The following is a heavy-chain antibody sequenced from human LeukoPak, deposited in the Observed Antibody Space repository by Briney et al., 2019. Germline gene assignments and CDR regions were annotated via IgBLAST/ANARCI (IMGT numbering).Heavy chain of an antibody. D-gene: IGHD2-2*02. V-gene: IGHV1-2*02. J-gene: IGHJ3*02. Sequence: GASVKVSCKASGYTFTGYYMHWVRQAPGQGLEWMGWINPNSGGTNYAQKFQGRVTMTRDTSISTAYVELSRLRSDDTAVYYCARSRGIVVVPAAIRTAFDIWGQGTMVTVSS. CDR1: GYTFTGYY. CDR3: ARSRGIVVVPAAIRTAFDI. CDR2: INPNSGGT.